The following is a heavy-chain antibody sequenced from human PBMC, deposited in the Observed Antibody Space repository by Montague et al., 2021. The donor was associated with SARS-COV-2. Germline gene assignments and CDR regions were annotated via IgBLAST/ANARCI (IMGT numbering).Heavy chain of an antibody. J-gene: IGHJ4*02. D-gene: IGHD3-9*01. Sequence: SETLSLTCTVSGGSISSYNWSWIRQPQGKGLEWIGYIYSCGSTNYNPSLKIRGTISVDTSKNKFSLKLSSLTAADTAVYYCARLGLRYFGWLLMGVGYFDYWGQGTLVTVSS. CDR1: GGSISSYN. V-gene: IGHV4-59*08. CDR3: ARLGLRYFGWLLMGVGYFDY. CDR2: IYSCGST.